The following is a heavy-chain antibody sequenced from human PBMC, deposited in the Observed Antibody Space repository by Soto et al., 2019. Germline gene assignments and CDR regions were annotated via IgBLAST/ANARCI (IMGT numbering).Heavy chain of an antibody. CDR2: IGGSGGNT. CDR1: GVTFSSYA. V-gene: IGHV3-23*01. D-gene: IGHD3-10*01. CDR3: ANRDSPRYYGY. J-gene: IGHJ4*02. Sequence: GGSLRLSCAAFGVTFSSYAMILVRQAPGMGLEWVSSIGGSGGNTYYADSVKGRFTISRDNSKNTLYLQMNSLRAEDTAVYYCANRDSPRYYGYWGQGTLVTVSS.